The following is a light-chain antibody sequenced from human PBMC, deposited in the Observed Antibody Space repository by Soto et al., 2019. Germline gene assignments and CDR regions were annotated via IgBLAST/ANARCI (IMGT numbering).Light chain of an antibody. CDR2: GAS. J-gene: IGKJ1*01. CDR1: QSVSSSY. CDR3: QQYGSSPRT. Sequence: IVLTQSPGTLSLSPWERATLSCRASQSVSSSYLAWYQQKPGQAPRLLIYGASSRATGIPDRFSGSGSGTDFTLTINRLEPEDFAMYYCQQYGSSPRTFGQGTKVDIK. V-gene: IGKV3-20*01.